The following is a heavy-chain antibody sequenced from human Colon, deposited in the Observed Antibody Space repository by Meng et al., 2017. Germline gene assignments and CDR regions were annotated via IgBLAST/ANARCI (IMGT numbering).Heavy chain of an antibody. CDR3: ARKGALEPLDY. D-gene: IGHD1-1*01. CDR2: IYWDDDK. CDR1: GFSLSTRGVG. Sequence: PLKGFGPTLVKPTQTLTLTCTFSGFSLSTRGVGVGWIRQPPGKALEWLAVIYWDDDKRYSPSLKTRVTITKDTSKNQVVLTMTNMDPVDTATYFCARKGALEPLDYWGQGTLVTVSS. V-gene: IGHV2-5*02. J-gene: IGHJ4*02.